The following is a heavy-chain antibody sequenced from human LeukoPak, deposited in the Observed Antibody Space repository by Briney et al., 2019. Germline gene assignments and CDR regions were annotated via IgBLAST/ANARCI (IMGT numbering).Heavy chain of an antibody. CDR3: ARVQLERRGAFDI. J-gene: IGHJ3*02. D-gene: IGHD1-1*01. Sequence: SETLSLTCTVSGGSISSGSYYWSWIRQPPGKGLEWIGSIYYSGSTYYNPSLKSRVTISVDTSKNQFSLKLSSVTAADTAVYYCARVQLERRGAFDIWGQGTMVTVSS. V-gene: IGHV4-39*07. CDR1: GGSISSGSYY. CDR2: IYYSGST.